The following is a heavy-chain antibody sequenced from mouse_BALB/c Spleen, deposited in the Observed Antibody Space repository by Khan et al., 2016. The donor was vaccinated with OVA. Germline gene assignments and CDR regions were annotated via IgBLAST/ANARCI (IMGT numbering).Heavy chain of an antibody. CDR3: TRGYYGDPFAY. J-gene: IGHJ3*01. V-gene: IGHV5-4*02. Sequence: EVELVESGGGLVKPGGSLKLSCAASGFTFSDYYMYWVRQTPEKRLEWVATISDGGTYIYYPDNVKGRFTLSRDNAKNNLYMQMSSLKSDDTAMYDCTRGYYGDPFAYWGQGTLVTVSA. CDR2: ISDGGTYI. CDR1: GFTFSDYY. D-gene: IGHD2-13*01.